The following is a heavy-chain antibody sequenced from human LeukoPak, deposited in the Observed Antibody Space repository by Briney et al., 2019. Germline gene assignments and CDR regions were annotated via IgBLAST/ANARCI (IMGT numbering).Heavy chain of an antibody. CDR1: AFTFSSSA. V-gene: IGHV3-48*03. D-gene: IGHD1-26*01. J-gene: IGHJ4*02. Sequence: PGRSLRLSCTGSAFTFSSSAFHWVRQAPGKGLEWASCISSSGSTIYYADSVKGRFTISRDNAKSSLYLQMNSLRAEDTAVYYCAKDLGAWRWITFAYWGQGTLVTVSS. CDR3: AKDLGAWRWITFAY. CDR2: ISSSGSTI.